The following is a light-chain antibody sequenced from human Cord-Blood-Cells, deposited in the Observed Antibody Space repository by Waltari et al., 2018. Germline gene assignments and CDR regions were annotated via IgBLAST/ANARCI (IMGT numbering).Light chain of an antibody. Sequence: DIQMTQSPSSLSASVGDRVTITCRASQNFSSYLNWYQQKPGKAPKLLIYAVSRLQSGVPSRFSGSGSGTEFTLTISSLQPEDVATYYCQQSYSTPLTFGQWTKVEIK. CDR2: AVS. CDR1: QNFSSY. V-gene: IGKV1-39*01. J-gene: IGKJ1*01. CDR3: QQSYSTPLT.